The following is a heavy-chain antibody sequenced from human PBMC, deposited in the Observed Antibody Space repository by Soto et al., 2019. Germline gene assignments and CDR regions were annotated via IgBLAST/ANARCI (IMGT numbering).Heavy chain of an antibody. D-gene: IGHD3-10*01. Sequence: EVQLVESGGGLVQPGGSLSLSCAASGFTFSNYWMTRVRQAPGKGLEWVANIKQDGSEKYYVDSVKGRSTISRDNAKNAVYLHMDSLRVEDTAVYYCARVEGGYYGSGSYGFDYWGQGRLVTVSS. J-gene: IGHJ4*02. CDR3: ARVEGGYYGSGSYGFDY. CDR1: GFTFSNYW. V-gene: IGHV3-7*01. CDR2: IKQDGSEK.